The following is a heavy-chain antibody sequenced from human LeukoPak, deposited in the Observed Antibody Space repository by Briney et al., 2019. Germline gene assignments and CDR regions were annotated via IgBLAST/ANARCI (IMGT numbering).Heavy chain of an antibody. Sequence: PGGSLRLSCAASGFTFSDYYMSWIRQAPEKGLEWVSYISHSGSTTYYADSVKGRFTISRDNSKNTLYLQMNSLRAEDTAVYYCARSPNPYYMDVWGKGTTVTISS. CDR3: ARSPNPYYMDV. V-gene: IGHV3-11*01. CDR2: ISHSGSTT. J-gene: IGHJ6*03. CDR1: GFTFSDYY.